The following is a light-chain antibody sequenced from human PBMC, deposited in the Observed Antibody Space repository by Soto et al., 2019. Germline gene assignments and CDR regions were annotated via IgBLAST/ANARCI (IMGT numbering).Light chain of an antibody. V-gene: IGLV2-14*01. CDR3: SSYTSSSTWV. CDR1: SSDVGGYNY. J-gene: IGLJ3*02. Sequence: QSALTQPXSVSXSPGQXITIXCTGTSSDVGGYNYVSWYQQHPGKAPKLMIYEVSDRPSGVSNRFSGSKSGNTASLTISGLQAEDEADYYCSSYTSSSTWVFGGGTKLTVL. CDR2: EVS.